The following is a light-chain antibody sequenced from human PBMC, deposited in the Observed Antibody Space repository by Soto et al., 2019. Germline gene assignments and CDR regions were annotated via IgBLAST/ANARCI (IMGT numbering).Light chain of an antibody. J-gene: IGKJ2*01. Sequence: EIVLTQSPATLSVSPGERATLSCRASQSATTNLAWYPQKPGQAPRVLIYGATTPATGIPARFSGSGSGTEFTLTISSLQSEDFGVYYCHQYNVWPQTFGQGTKLEIK. CDR2: GAT. V-gene: IGKV3-15*01. CDR3: HQYNVWPQT. CDR1: QSATTN.